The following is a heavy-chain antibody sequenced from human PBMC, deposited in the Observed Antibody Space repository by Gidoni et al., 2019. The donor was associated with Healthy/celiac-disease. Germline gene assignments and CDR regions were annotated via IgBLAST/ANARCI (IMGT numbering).Heavy chain of an antibody. CDR3: TRDSPVAATRPPNY. CDR1: GFTCGDYA. J-gene: IGHJ4*02. Sequence: EVQLVESGGGLVKPGRSLRLSCTASGFTCGDYAMSWFRQAPGKGLEWVGFIRSKAYGGTTEYAASVKGRFTIARDDSKSIAYLQMNSLKTEDTAVYYCTRDSPVAATRPPNYWGQGTLVTVSS. D-gene: IGHD2-15*01. V-gene: IGHV3-49*05. CDR2: IRSKAYGGTT.